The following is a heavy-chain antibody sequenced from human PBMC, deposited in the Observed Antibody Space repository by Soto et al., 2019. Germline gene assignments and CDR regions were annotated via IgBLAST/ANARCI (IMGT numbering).Heavy chain of an antibody. D-gene: IGHD6-13*01. Sequence: NPSETLSLTCTVSGGSISSYYWSWIRQPAGKGLEWIGGIYTSGSANYNPSLKSRVTMSVDTSKNHFSLKLSSVTAADTAVYYCAREALSYSSSWYYFDYWGQGTLVTVSS. CDR3: AREALSYSSSWYYFDY. CDR2: IYTSGSA. CDR1: GGSISSYY. V-gene: IGHV4-4*07. J-gene: IGHJ4*02.